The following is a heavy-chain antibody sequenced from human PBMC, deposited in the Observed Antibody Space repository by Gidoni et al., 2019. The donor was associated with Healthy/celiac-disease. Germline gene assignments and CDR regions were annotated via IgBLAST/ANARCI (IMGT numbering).Heavy chain of an antibody. D-gene: IGHD6-13*01. CDR1: GGTFSSYA. J-gene: IGHJ2*01. V-gene: IGHV1-69*01. CDR2: IIPIFGTA. Sequence: QVQLVQSGAEVKKPGSSVKVSCMASGGTFSSYAISWVRQAPGQGLEWMGGIIPIFGTANYAQKFQGRVTITADESTSTAYMELSSLRSEDTAVYYCARGMIAAAGTWPSYWYFDLWGRGTLVTVSS. CDR3: ARGMIAAAGTWPSYWYFDL.